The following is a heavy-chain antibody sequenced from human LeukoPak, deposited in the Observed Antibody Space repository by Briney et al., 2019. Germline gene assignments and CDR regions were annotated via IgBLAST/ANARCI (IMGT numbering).Heavy chain of an antibody. CDR3: PKPPYDILTGYYSLDY. CDR2: ISGSGGST. V-gene: IGHV3-23*01. Sequence: GGSLRLSCAASGFTFSSYAMSWVRQAPGKGLEWVSAISGSGGSTYYADSVEGRFTISRDNSKNTLYLQTNSLRAEDTALYYCPKPPYDILTGYYSLDYWGQGTLVTVSS. D-gene: IGHD3-9*01. J-gene: IGHJ4*02. CDR1: GFTFSSYA.